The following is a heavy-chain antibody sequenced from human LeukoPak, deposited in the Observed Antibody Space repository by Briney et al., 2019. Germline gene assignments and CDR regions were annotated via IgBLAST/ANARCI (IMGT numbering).Heavy chain of an antibody. Sequence: ASVKVSCKASGYTFTGYYMHWVRQAPGQGLEWMGWINPNSGGTNYAQRFQGRVTITGDTSLSTAYMDLSRLTSDDTAVYYCARGDSIWSLDYWGQGILVTVSS. V-gene: IGHV1-2*02. J-gene: IGHJ4*02. D-gene: IGHD4-11*01. CDR2: INPNSGGT. CDR3: ARGDSIWSLDY. CDR1: GYTFTGYY.